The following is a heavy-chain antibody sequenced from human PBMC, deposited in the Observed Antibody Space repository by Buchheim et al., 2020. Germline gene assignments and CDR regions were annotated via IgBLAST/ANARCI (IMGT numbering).Heavy chain of an antibody. CDR3: AKDRQPDSVWGFDY. V-gene: IGHV3-23*01. D-gene: IGHD6-19*01. CDR2: IYGGGDT. CDR1: EFTFRTYS. Sequence: EVQLLEAGGRLVQPGESLRLSCAGSEFTFRTYSMAWFRQAPGKGLEWVSGIYGGGDTFYADSVQGRFTIPKDNSKSTLYLQMNSLRVEDTAIYYCAKDRQPDSVWGFDYWGQGTL. J-gene: IGHJ4*02.